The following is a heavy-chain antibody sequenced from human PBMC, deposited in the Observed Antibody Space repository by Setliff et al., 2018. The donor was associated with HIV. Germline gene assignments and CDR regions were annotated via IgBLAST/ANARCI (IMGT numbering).Heavy chain of an antibody. Sequence: PSETLSLTCAVYGGSFSSYYWSWIRQPPGKGLEWIGEINHSGSTNYNPSLKSRVTISVDSSNNQFSLKMTSVTAADTAVYLCARFNALLGSSTYYDYWGPGLLVTVSS. CDR1: GGSFSSYY. J-gene: IGHJ4*02. D-gene: IGHD3-22*01. CDR2: INHSGST. V-gene: IGHV4-34*01. CDR3: ARFNALLGSSTYYDY.